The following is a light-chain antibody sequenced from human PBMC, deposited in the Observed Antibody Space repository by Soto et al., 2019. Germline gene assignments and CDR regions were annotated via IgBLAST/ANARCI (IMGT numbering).Light chain of an antibody. CDR2: DVS. CDR3: CSYAGSSTLV. CDR1: SSDVGSYNL. J-gene: IGLJ2*01. V-gene: IGLV2-23*02. Sequence: QSALTQPASMSGSPGQSITVSCTGTSSDVGSYNLVSWYQQHPGRAPKLIIYDVSQRPSGVSNRFSGSKSGNKASLTISGLQADDEAEYYCCSYAGSSTLVFGGGTKLTVL.